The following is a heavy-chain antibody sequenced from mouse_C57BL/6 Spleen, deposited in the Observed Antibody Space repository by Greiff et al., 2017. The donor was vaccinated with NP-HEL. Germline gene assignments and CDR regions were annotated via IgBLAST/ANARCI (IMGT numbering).Heavy chain of an antibody. V-gene: IGHV3-5*01. J-gene: IGHJ2*01. Sequence: EVKLVESGPGLVKPSQTVFLTCTVTGISITTGNYRWSWIRQFPGNKLEWIGYIYYSGTITYNPSLTSRTTITRDTPKNQFFLEMNSLTAEDTAAYCCARDKRDYDGYYFDYWGQGTTLTVSS. CDR1: GISITTGNYR. D-gene: IGHD2-4*01. CDR2: IYYSGTI. CDR3: ARDKRDYDGYYFDY.